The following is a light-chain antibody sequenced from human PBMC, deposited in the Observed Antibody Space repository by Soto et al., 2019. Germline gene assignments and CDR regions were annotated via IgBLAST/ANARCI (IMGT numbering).Light chain of an antibody. CDR1: SSDVGGYDY. CDR3: NSYSTSSTPLV. CDR2: DVN. J-gene: IGLJ2*01. V-gene: IGLV2-14*03. Sequence: QSALTQPASVSGSPGQSITISCTGTSSDVGGYDYVSWYQQHQGKAPRLMIYDVNNRPSGVSNRFSGSKSGNTASLTISGLQAEDEADYYCNSYSTSSTPLVFGGGTKLTVL.